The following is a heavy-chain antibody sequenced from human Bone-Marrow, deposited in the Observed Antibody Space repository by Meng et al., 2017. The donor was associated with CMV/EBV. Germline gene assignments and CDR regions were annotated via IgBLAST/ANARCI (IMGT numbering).Heavy chain of an antibody. CDR1: GFTFSNYA. Sequence: GESLKISCAASGFTFSNYAMNWVRQAPGKGLEWVSYISSSSSTIYYADSVKGRFTISRDNAKNSLHLQMSSLRVEDTAVYYCASKESYFYDSNYYGMDVWGQGTTVIVSS. J-gene: IGHJ6*02. D-gene: IGHD3-22*01. CDR2: ISSSSSTI. CDR3: ASKESYFYDSNYYGMDV. V-gene: IGHV3-48*04.